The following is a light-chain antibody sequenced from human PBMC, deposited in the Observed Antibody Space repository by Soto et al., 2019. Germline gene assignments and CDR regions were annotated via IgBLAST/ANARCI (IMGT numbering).Light chain of an antibody. V-gene: IGKV3-20*01. CDR3: QQSGISPWT. J-gene: IGKJ1*01. CDR1: QSVSSSY. Sequence: EIVLTQSPGTLSLSPGERATLSCRASQSVSSSYLAWYQQKPGQAPRLLIYGASSRATGISDRFSGSGPGTDLTLTISRLEPEDFAVYYCQQSGISPWTFVQGNKVEIK. CDR2: GAS.